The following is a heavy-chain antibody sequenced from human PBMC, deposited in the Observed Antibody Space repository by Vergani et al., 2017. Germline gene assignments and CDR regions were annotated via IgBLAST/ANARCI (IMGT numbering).Heavy chain of an antibody. CDR2: ISGSNGNT. CDR1: GYTFTSYR. CDR3: ARDAGYSLGY. V-gene: IGHV1-18*01. J-gene: IGHJ4*02. Sequence: QVQLVQSGAEVKKPGASVKVSCKTSGYTFTSYRVSWVRQAPGQGLQWMGWISGSNGNTNYAQTFQGRVTLTTDTSTSTVYMDLRSLRSDDTAMYYCARDAGYSLGYWGQGTQVIVSS. D-gene: IGHD6-13*01.